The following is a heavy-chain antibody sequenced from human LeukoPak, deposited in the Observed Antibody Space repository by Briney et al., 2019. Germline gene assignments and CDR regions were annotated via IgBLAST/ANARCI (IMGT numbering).Heavy chain of an antibody. CDR3: AKDLEVGYADYNWFDP. CDR1: GFTFSSYS. D-gene: IGHD4-17*01. CDR2: ISSSSSYI. J-gene: IGHJ5*02. V-gene: IGHV3-21*01. Sequence: GGSLRLSCAASGFTFSSYSMNWVRQAPGKGLEWVSSISSSSSYIYYADSVKGRFTISRDNSKNTLYLQMNSLRAEDTAVYYCAKDLEVGYADYNWFDPWGQGTLVTVSS.